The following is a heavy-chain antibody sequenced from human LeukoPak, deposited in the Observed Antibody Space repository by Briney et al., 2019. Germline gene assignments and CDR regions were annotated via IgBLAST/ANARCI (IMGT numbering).Heavy chain of an antibody. CDR2: VSGSGSTV. CDR1: GFTFGDHI. J-gene: IGHJ4*02. Sequence: GGSLRLSCAASGFTFGDHIMNWVRQLPGKRLEWVAYVSGSGSTVYYADSVKGRFTVSRDNGKSSLYLQMNSLRVEDTALYYCVRQFASWGQGSLVTVSS. CDR3: VRQFAS. V-gene: IGHV3-48*01.